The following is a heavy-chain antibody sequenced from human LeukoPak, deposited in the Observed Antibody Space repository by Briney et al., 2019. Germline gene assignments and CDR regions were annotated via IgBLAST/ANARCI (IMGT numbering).Heavy chain of an antibody. CDR1: RYTFTSYD. D-gene: IGHD3-22*01. J-gene: IGHJ4*02. V-gene: IGHV1-8*01. CDR3: ARVGRPYYYDSSGYYAYFDY. CDR2: VNPNSGNT. Sequence: ASVKVSCKASRYTFTSYDINWVRQATGQGLEWMGWVNPNSGNTGYAQKFQGRVTITTDESTSTAYMELSSLRSEDTAVYYCARVGRPYYYDSSGYYAYFDYWGQGTLVTVSS.